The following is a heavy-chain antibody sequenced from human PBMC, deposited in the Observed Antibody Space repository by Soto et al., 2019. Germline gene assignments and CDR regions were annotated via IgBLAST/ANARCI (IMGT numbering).Heavy chain of an antibody. CDR2: MYYSGST. Sequence: QVQLQESGPGLVKPSQALSLTCTVSGGSISSGGYYWSWVRQHPGKGLEWIAYMYYSGSTYYNPSLWSRVSVSVDTSKNQFSLKLSSVTAADTAVYYCARFSGSYLRDWGQGTLVTVSS. CDR1: GGSISSGGYY. J-gene: IGHJ4*02. CDR3: ARFSGSYLRD. V-gene: IGHV4-31*03. D-gene: IGHD1-26*01.